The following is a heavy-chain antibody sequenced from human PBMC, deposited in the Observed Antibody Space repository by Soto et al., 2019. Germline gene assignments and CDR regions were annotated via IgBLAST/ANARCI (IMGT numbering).Heavy chain of an antibody. CDR3: PRAGLLGGGHTSGVGWFEN. Sequence: PYLTLCRPCTLSPGSISSYYWSWIRQPAGKRLEWIGRIYTSGSTNSNRSLKSRVTMSAHTSKNQFSLNLCSVSPAYTAVYYCPRAGLLGGGHTSGVGWFENWDQGTMVVVCS. CDR2: IYTSGST. CDR1: PGSISSYY. V-gene: IGHV4-4*07. J-gene: IGHJ5*02. D-gene: IGHD2-21*01.